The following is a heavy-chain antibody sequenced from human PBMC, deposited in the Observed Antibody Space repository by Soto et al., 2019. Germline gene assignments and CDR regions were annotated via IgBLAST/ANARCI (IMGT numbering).Heavy chain of an antibody. Sequence: QITLKESGPTLVKPTQTLTLTCTFSGFSLTTSGVGVGWIRQPPGKALEWLALLYWDDDERYSPSLRGRLTVTKDTSKTQVVLTMTNMDPVDTATYYCAHIVDSYGYWDYFDYWGQGTLVTVSS. V-gene: IGHV2-5*02. CDR2: LYWDDDE. CDR1: GFSLTTSGVG. CDR3: AHIVDSYGYWDYFDY. J-gene: IGHJ4*02. D-gene: IGHD5-18*01.